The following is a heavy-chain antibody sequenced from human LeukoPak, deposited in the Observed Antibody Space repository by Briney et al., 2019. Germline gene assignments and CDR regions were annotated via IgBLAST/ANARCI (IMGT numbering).Heavy chain of an antibody. V-gene: IGHV1-18*01. D-gene: IGHD6-13*01. CDR3: ARGVGYSSSWYYYYYYMDV. CDR1: GYTFTSYG. CDR2: ISAYNGNT. J-gene: IGHJ6*03. Sequence: GASVKVSCKASGYTFTSYGISWVRQAPGQGLEWMGWISAYNGNTNYAQKLQGRVTMTTDTSTSTAYMELRSLRSDDTAVYYCARGVGYSSSWYYYYYYMDVWGKGTTVTVSS.